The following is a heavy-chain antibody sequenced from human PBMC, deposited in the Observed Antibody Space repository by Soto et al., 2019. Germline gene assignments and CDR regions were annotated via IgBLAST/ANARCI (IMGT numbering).Heavy chain of an antibody. Sequence: GGSLRLSCAASGFTFSNAWMSWVRQAPGKGLEWVGRIKSKTDGGTTDYAAPVKGRFTISRDDSKNTLYLQMNSLKTEDTAVYYCTTGWTVAGDYYDGMDVWGQGTTVTVSS. CDR2: IKSKTDGGTT. CDR3: TTGWTVAGDYYDGMDV. V-gene: IGHV3-15*01. D-gene: IGHD6-19*01. J-gene: IGHJ6*02. CDR1: GFTFSNAW.